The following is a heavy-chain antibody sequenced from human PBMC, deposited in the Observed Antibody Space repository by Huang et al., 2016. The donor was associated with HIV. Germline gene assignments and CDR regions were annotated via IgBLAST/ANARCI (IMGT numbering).Heavy chain of an antibody. D-gene: IGHD3-22*01. J-gene: IGHJ4*02. Sequence: QVQLAESGGSLVKPGRSLRLSCAASGFTFSDYSRSWIRQTPGKGLEGVAYISAAGDKLSYSASGRGRFTISRDNARNSLFLQMNSLRTDDSAMYFCARSGKQTWLFQSIPEYYFDSWGLGTLVTVSS. CDR1: GFTFSDYS. CDR2: ISAAGDKL. CDR3: ARSGKQTWLFQSIPEYYFDS. V-gene: IGHV3-11*01.